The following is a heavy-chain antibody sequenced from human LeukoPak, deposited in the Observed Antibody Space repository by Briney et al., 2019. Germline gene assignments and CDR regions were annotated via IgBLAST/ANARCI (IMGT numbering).Heavy chain of an antibody. CDR1: GYTFTSYY. CDR3: ARDMGLRYRRRAFDI. Sequence: ASVKVSCKASGYTFTSYYMHWVRQAPGQGLEWMRIIDPSGGSTSYAQKFQGRVTMTRDTSTSTVYMELSSLRSEDTAVYYCARDMGLRYRRRAFDIWGQGTMVTVSS. V-gene: IGHV1-46*01. CDR2: IDPSGGST. D-gene: IGHD4-17*01. J-gene: IGHJ3*02.